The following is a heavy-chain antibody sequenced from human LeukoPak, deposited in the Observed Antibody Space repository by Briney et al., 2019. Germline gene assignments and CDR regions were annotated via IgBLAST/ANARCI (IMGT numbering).Heavy chain of an antibody. CDR1: GGSISSYY. CDR2: IYTSGGT. V-gene: IGHV4-4*07. Sequence: SETLSLTCTVSGGSISSYYWSWIRQPAGKGLEWIGRIYTSGGTNYNPPLKSRVTMSVDTSKNQFSQKLSSVTAADTAVYYCARDKYGDEPAVWFDPWGQGTLVTVSS. J-gene: IGHJ5*02. CDR3: ARDKYGDEPAVWFDP. D-gene: IGHD4-17*01.